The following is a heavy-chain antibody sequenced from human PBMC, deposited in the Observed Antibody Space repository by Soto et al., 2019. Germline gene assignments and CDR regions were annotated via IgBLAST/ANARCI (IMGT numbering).Heavy chain of an antibody. Sequence: QVQLVQSGAEVKKPGSSVKVSCKASGGTFSSYTISWVRQAPGQGLEWMGRIIPILGIANYAQKFQGRVKITADKSTSTDYMELSSLRSQDTAVYDCAILRRPGGQWLVLSTGDYYGMDVWGQGTTVTVSS. CDR2: IIPILGIA. J-gene: IGHJ6*02. CDR1: GGTFSSYT. V-gene: IGHV1-69*02. D-gene: IGHD6-19*01. CDR3: AILRRPGGQWLVLSTGDYYGMDV.